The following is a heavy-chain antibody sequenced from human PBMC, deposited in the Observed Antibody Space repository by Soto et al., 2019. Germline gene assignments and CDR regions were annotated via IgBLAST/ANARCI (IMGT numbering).Heavy chain of an antibody. CDR2: IYYDGSNE. V-gene: IGHV3-33*01. CDR1: GFTFSSYG. CDR3: ARDYSSTSYGFDS. D-gene: IGHD6-13*01. Sequence: QVQLVESGGVGVQPGRSLRLSCAASGFTFSSYGMHWVRQAPGKGLEWVAVIYYDGSNEYYADSVKGRFTISRDNSKNTLYLQMNSLRAEDTAVYYCARDYSSTSYGFDSWGQGTLVTVSS. J-gene: IGHJ4*02.